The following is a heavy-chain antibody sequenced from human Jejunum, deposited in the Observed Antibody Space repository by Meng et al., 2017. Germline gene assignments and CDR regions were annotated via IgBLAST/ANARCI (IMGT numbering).Heavy chain of an antibody. J-gene: IGHJ5*02. CDR3: ARVYCSGGSCYEPNWFDP. CDR1: GYTVTSYA. CDR2: INTDNGKT. D-gene: IGHD2-15*01. Sequence: HVHVVQSWSEVQKPGGSVKVSCKASGYTVTSYALHWVRQAPGQRLEWMGWINTDNGKTKYSQKFQGRVTITWDTSASTVHMELHSLTSEDTAVYYCARVYCSGGSCYEPNWFDPWGQGTLVTVSS. V-gene: IGHV1-3*04.